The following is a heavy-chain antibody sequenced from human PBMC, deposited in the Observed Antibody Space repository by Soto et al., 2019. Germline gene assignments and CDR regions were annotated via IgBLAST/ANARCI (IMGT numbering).Heavy chain of an antibody. V-gene: IGHV3-33*01. CDR3: ARDAAYSSGWYRY. CDR1: GFTFSSYG. J-gene: IGHJ4*02. CDR2: IWYDGSNK. D-gene: IGHD6-19*01. Sequence: GGSLRLSCAASGFTFSSYGMHWVRQAPGKGLEWVAVIWYDGSNKYYADSVKGRFTISRDNSKNTLYLQMNSLRAEDTAVYYWARDAAYSSGWYRYWGQGTLVTVSS.